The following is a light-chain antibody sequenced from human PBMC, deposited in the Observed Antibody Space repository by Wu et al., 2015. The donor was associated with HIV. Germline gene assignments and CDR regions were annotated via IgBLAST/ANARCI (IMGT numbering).Light chain of an antibody. V-gene: IGKV3-20*01. CDR2: GAS. J-gene: IGKJ4*01. CDR3: QQYGTSPLT. Sequence: EIVLTQSPGTLALSLGERATLSCRASQSVSSHLAWYHQKPGQAPRLLIYGASNRATDIPDRFSGSGSATDFTLTISRLEPEDFGVYYCQQYGTSPLTFGGGTKVEIK. CDR1: QSVSSH.